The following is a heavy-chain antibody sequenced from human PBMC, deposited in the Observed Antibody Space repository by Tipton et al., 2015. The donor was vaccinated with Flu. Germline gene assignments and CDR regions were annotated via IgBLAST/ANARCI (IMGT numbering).Heavy chain of an antibody. D-gene: IGHD5-24*01. CDR3: ARGLRDGCNPHDAFDI. J-gene: IGHJ3*02. Sequence: GLVKPSETLSLICTVSGGSISTYYWSWIRQPPGKGLEWIGYIYYSGSTNYNPSLKSRVTISVDTSKNQFSLKLSSVTAADTAVYYCARGLRDGCNPHDAFDIWGQGTMVTVSS. CDR1: GGSISTYY. CDR2: IYYSGST. V-gene: IGHV4-59*01.